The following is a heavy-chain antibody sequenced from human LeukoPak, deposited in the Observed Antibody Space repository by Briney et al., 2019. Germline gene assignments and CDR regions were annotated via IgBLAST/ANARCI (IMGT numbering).Heavy chain of an antibody. V-gene: IGHV1-2*02. D-gene: IGHD3-22*01. CDR1: VYTFSGYH. CDR2: IDPDSGAT. Sequence: GASVKVSCKTSVYTFSGYHLHWVRQAPGQGLGWMGWIDPDSGATNYAQKFQGGVTMTRDTSISTAYMELSSLRTDDTAVYYCSRVAMYYFNSGDYRSLYHYMDVWGEGTTVTVSS. J-gene: IGHJ6*03. CDR3: SRVAMYYFNSGDYRSLYHYMDV.